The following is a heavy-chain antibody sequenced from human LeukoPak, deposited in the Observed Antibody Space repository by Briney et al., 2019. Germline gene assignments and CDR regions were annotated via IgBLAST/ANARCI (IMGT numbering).Heavy chain of an antibody. CDR3: ARAYSYAFQP. CDR2: VKQDGSET. V-gene: IGHV3-7*04. Sequence: GGSLRLSCAASGFTFSSNWMSWVRQAPGKGLEWVANVKQDGSETYYVDSVKGRFTVSRDNAKNSLFLQMNSLRVEDTAVYYCARAYSYAFQPWGQGTLVTVSS. D-gene: IGHD5-18*01. J-gene: IGHJ5*02. CDR1: GFTFSSNW.